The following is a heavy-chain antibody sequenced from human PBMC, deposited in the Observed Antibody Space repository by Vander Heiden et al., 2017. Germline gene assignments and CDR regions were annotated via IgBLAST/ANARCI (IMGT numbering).Heavy chain of an antibody. CDR1: GFSVRSNY. V-gene: IGHV3-53*01. J-gene: IGHJ4*02. D-gene: IGHD6-19*01. Sequence: EVQLVESGRGLLQPRGSLRPSCGATGFSVRSNYMSWVRQAPGKGLEWVSLIYAGGGTYYADSVRGRFTISRDKSENTVYLRMNSLRPEDTAVYYCARSPSIAVPGTSSDNYWGQGTLVTVSS. CDR2: IYAGGGT. CDR3: ARSPSIAVPGTSSDNY.